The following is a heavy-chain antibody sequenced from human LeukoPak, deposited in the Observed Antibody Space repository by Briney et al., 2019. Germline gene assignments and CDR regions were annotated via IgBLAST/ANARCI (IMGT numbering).Heavy chain of an antibody. D-gene: IGHD1-26*01. V-gene: IGHV3-21*01. CDR3: ARLGSWDEQFFDY. CDR1: GFTFRTYS. Sequence: GGSLRLSCAASGFTFRTYSMNWVRQAPGKGLEWVSSISSSSSYIYYADSVKGRFTISRDNAKNSLYLQMNSLRAEDTAVYYCARLGSWDEQFFDYWGQGTLVTVSS. J-gene: IGHJ4*02. CDR2: ISSSSSYI.